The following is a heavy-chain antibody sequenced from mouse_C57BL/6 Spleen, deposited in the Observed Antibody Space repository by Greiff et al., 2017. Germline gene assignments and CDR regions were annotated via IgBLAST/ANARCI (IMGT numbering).Heavy chain of an antibody. CDR3: TRGGLPNYFDY. D-gene: IGHD2-4*01. Sequence: VQRVESGAELVRPGASVTLSCKASGYTFTDYEMHWVKQTPVHGLEWIGAIDPETGGTAYNQKFKGKAILTADKSSSTAYMELRSLTSEDSAVYYCTRGGLPNYFDYWGQGTTLTVSS. CDR1: GYTFTDYE. J-gene: IGHJ2*01. CDR2: IDPETGGT. V-gene: IGHV1-15*01.